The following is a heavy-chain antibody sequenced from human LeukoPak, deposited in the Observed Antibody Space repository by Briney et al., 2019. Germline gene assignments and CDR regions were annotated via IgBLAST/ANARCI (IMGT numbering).Heavy chain of an antibody. V-gene: IGHV4-38-2*02. J-gene: IGHJ3*02. CDR3: ARDPPRGSGSYHALVI. CDR2: IYYRGST. Sequence: SETLSLTCTVSAYSISSGYYWGWIRQAPGKGLEWIGSIYYRGSTYYNPSLRSRVTISLDTFKNQFSLKLNSVTAADTAVYYCARDPPRGSGSYHALVIWGQGTMVTVSS. CDR1: AYSISSGYY. D-gene: IGHD3-10*01.